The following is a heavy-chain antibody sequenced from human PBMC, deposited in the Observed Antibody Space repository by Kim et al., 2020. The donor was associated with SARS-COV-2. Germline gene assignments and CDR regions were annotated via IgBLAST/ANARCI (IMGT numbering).Heavy chain of an antibody. CDR2: INPNSGGT. V-gene: IGHV1-2*04. J-gene: IGHJ4*02. CDR1: GYTFTGYY. D-gene: IGHD5-12*01. CDR3: ARGASVDIVATIRLFDY. Sequence: ASVKVSCKASGYTFTGYYMHWVRQAPGQGLEWMGWINPNSGGTNYAQKFQGWVTMTRDTSISTAYMELSRLRSDDTAVYYCARGASVDIVATIRLFDYWGQGTLVTVSS.